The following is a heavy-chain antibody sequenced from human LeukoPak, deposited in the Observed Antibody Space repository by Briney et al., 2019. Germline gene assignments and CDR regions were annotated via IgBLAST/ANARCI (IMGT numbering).Heavy chain of an antibody. CDR2: INPSGGST. CDR3: AREEDGSSTSMPPGYFDY. CDR1: GYTFTSYY. Sequence: ASVKVSCKASGYTFTSYYMHWVRQAPGKGLEWMGIINPSGGSTSYAQKFQGRVTMTRDTSTSTVYMELSSLRSEDTAVYYCAREEDGSSTSMPPGYFDYWGQGTLVTVSS. J-gene: IGHJ4*02. D-gene: IGHD2-2*01. V-gene: IGHV1-46*01.